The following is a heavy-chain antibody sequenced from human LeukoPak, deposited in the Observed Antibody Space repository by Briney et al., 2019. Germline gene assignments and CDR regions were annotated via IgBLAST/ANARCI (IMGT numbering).Heavy chain of an antibody. Sequence: ASVKVSCTASGYTFSHYAMNWVRQAPGQGPEWMGWINTNTGNPTYAQGFTGQFVFSLDTSVSTAYLQISSLKAEDTAVYYCARDRRTSDFWSDPSGYYYFAMDVWGQGTTVTVSS. CDR3: ARDRRTSDFWSDPSGYYYFAMDV. D-gene: IGHD3-3*01. CDR2: INTNTGNP. J-gene: IGHJ6*02. V-gene: IGHV7-4-1*02. CDR1: GYTFSHYA.